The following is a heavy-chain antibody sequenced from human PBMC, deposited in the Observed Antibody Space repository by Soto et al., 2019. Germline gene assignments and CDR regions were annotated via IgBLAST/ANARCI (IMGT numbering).Heavy chain of an antibody. J-gene: IGHJ4*02. CDR2: IKPGTSDI. V-gene: IGHV5-51*01. CDR1: GYKFGSAW. CDR3: ARQLSHICDS. Sequence: GESLKISCKGVGYKFGSAWIGWVRQMPGKGLEWMGIIKPGTSDIRYSPSCRGHVTISADEAVSTAYLQWSSLKASDTAMYYCARQLSHICDSWGQGTLDTVSS. D-gene: IGHD3-3*02.